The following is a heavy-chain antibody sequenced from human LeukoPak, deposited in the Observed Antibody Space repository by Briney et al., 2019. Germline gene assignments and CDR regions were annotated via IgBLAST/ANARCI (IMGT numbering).Heavy chain of an antibody. D-gene: IGHD1-26*01. V-gene: IGHV1-2*02. CDR2: INPNSGGT. Sequence: AASVKVSCKASGYTFTGYYIHWVRQAPGQGLERMGWINPNSGGTNYAQKFQGRVTMTRDTSISTAYMDLSRLRSDDTAVYYCARGSIVGATFDYFDYWGQGTLVTVSS. CDR1: GYTFTGYY. J-gene: IGHJ4*02. CDR3: ARGSIVGATFDYFDY.